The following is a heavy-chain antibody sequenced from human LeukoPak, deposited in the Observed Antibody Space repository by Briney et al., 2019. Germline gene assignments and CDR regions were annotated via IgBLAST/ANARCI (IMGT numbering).Heavy chain of an antibody. D-gene: IGHD3-10*01. Sequence: PGGSLRLSCEASGFTFTTYSMTWVRQAPGKGLEWVSGINWNGGSTGYADSVKGRFTISRDNAKNSLYLQMNSLRAEDTAVYYCARAQWFGESPFDYWGQGTLVTVSS. V-gene: IGHV3-20*04. CDR1: GFTFTTYS. CDR3: ARAQWFGESPFDY. J-gene: IGHJ4*02. CDR2: INWNGGST.